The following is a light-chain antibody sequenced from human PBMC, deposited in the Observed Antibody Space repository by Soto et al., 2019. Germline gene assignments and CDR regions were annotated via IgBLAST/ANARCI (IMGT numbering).Light chain of an antibody. CDR3: QQRSSWPGT. CDR2: WAS. CDR1: QSVLYSSNNKNY. Sequence: DIVMTQSPDSLAVSLGERATINCKSSQSVLYSSNNKNYLAWYQQKPGQPPKLLIYWASTRESGVPDRFSGSGSGTDFTLTISSLEPEDFAVYYCQQRSSWPGTFGPGTKVDIK. J-gene: IGKJ3*01. V-gene: IGKV4-1*01.